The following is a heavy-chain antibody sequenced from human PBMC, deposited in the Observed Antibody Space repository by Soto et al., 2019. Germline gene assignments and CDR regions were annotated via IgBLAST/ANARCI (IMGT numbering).Heavy chain of an antibody. J-gene: IGHJ6*02. D-gene: IGHD2-15*01. CDR1: GFTFSSYA. CDR2: ISGSGGST. CDR3: ANGGYCSGGSCLTPKYGMDV. Sequence: GSLRLSCAASGFTFSSYAMSWVRQATGKGLEWVSAISGSGGSTYYADSVKGRFTISRDNSKNTLYLQMNSLRAEDTAVYYCANGGYCSGGSCLTPKYGMDVWGQGTTVTVSS. V-gene: IGHV3-23*01.